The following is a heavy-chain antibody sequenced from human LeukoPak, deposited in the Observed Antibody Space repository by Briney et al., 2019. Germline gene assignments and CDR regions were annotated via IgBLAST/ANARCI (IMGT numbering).Heavy chain of an antibody. J-gene: IGHJ3*02. Sequence: PSETLSLTCAVSGGSISSSFYWDWIRQPPGKGLEWIAAISYSGTTFYNPSLKSRVTISVDTSKDQFSLKLTSVTAADTAVYYCARHPGSSGPENRRAFDIWGQGTMVTVST. CDR1: GGSISSSFY. D-gene: IGHD1-26*01. CDR3: ARHPGSSGPENRRAFDI. V-gene: IGHV4-39*01. CDR2: ISYSGTT.